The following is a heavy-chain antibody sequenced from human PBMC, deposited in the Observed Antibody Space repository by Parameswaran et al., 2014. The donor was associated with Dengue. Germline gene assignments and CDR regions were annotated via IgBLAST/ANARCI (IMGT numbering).Heavy chain of an antibody. CDR2: ISGSGGST. V-gene: IGHV3-23*01. Sequence: WIRQPPGKGLEWVSGISGSGGSTYYADSVKGRFTISRDNSKNTLYLQMNSLRAEDTAVYYCAKDKRKDYCSSTSCYDYNWFDPWGQGTLVTVSS. J-gene: IGHJ5*02. D-gene: IGHD2-2*01. CDR3: AKDKRKDYCSSTSCYDYNWFDP.